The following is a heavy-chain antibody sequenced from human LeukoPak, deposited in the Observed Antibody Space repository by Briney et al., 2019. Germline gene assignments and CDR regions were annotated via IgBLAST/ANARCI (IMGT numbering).Heavy chain of an antibody. Sequence: GGSLRLSCAASGFTFSSYWMSWVRQAPGKGLEWVANIDQDGSGKHYLDSVRGRFTISRDNAKNTLYLQMDSLRAEDTAVYYCVRDRPHNWFDPWGQGTLVTVSS. V-gene: IGHV3-7*01. D-gene: IGHD6-6*01. CDR1: GFTFSSYW. CDR2: IDQDGSGK. J-gene: IGHJ5*02. CDR3: VRDRPHNWFDP.